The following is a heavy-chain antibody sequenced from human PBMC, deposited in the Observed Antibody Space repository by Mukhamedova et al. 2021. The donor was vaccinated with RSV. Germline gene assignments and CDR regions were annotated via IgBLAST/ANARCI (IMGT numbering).Heavy chain of an antibody. J-gene: IGHJ4*02. D-gene: IGHD3-22*01. CDR3: AREVGDDISVIDY. Sequence: FTISRDNAKNSLYLQMNSLRAEDTAVYYCAREVGDDISVIDYWGQGTLVTVSS. V-gene: IGHV3-11*06.